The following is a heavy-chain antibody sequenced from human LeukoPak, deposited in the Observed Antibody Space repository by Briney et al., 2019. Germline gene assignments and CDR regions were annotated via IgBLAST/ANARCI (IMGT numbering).Heavy chain of an antibody. CDR3: ARSFPHVVVVPAAIPLDY. CDR1: GYTFTSYG. Sequence: ASVKVSCKASGYTFTSYGISWVRQAPGQGLEWVGWISAYNGNTNYAQKLQGRVTMTTDTSTSTAYTELRSLRSDDTAVYYCARSFPHVVVVPAAIPLDYWGQGTLVTVSS. V-gene: IGHV1-18*01. D-gene: IGHD2-2*02. CDR2: ISAYNGNT. J-gene: IGHJ4*02.